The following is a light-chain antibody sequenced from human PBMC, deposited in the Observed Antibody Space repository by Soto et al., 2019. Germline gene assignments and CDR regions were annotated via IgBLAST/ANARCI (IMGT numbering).Light chain of an antibody. V-gene: IGLV1-40*01. CDR2: GNS. CDR3: QSDDSSLSGYVV. CDR1: SSNIGAGYD. J-gene: IGLJ2*01. Sequence: QSVLTQPPSVSGAPGQRVTISCTGSSSNIGAGYDVQWYQQLPGAAPKLLIFGNSNRPSGVPDRFSGSRSGTSASLAITGLQAEDEADYYCQSDDSSLSGYVVFGGGTKLTVL.